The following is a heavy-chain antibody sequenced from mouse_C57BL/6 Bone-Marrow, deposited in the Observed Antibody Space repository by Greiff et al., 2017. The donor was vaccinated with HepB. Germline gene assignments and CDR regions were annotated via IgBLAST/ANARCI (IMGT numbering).Heavy chain of an antibody. J-gene: IGHJ3*01. D-gene: IGHD2-4*01. CDR2: INPSSGST. CDR1: GYNFTSYT. Sequence: VKLVESGAELARPGASVKMSCKASGYNFTSYTMHWVKHRPGQGLEWIGYINPSSGSTNYNQRFKDKATLTADKSSSTAYMQLTSLTSEDSAVYYCARTSLYYDDDGGFAYWGRGTLVTVSA. CDR3: ARTSLYYDDDGGFAY. V-gene: IGHV1-4*01.